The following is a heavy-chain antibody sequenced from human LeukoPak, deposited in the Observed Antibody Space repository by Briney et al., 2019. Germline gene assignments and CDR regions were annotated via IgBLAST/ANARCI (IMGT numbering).Heavy chain of an antibody. CDR1: GGPISSYY. J-gene: IGHJ4*02. CDR3: ARAFSYYDSSGYYVD. D-gene: IGHD3-22*01. Sequence: SETLSLTCTVSGGPISSYYWSWIRKPPGKGLEWSGEINHSGSTNYNPSLKSRVTISVDTSKNQFSLKLSSVTAADTAVYYCARAFSYYDSSGYYVDWGQGTLVTVSS. CDR2: INHSGST. V-gene: IGHV4-34*01.